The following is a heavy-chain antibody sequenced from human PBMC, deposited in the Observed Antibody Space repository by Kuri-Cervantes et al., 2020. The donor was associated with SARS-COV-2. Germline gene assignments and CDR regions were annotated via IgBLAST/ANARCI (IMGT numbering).Heavy chain of an antibody. V-gene: IGHV1-69*06. D-gene: IGHD4-23*01. CDR2: IIPIFGTA. Sequence: SVKVSCKASGYTFTSYGISWVRQAPGQGLEWMGGIIPIFGTANYAQKFQGSVTITADKSTSTAYMELSSLRSEDTAVYYCAIGGNSSPDDYWGQGTLVTVSS. J-gene: IGHJ4*02. CDR1: GYTFTSYG. CDR3: AIGGNSSPDDY.